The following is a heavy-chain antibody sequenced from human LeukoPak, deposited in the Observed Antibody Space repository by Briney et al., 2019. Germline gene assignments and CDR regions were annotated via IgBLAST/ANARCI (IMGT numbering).Heavy chain of an antibody. CDR3: AREKGAGEMATIPY. CDR1: GYTFTSYG. J-gene: IGHJ4*02. CDR2: ISAYNGNT. Sequence: GSVKVSCKASGYTFTSYGISWVRQAPGQGLEWMGWISAYNGNTNYAQKLQGRVTMTRDTSTSTVYMELSSLRSEDTAVYYCAREKGAGEMATIPYWGQGTLVTVSS. V-gene: IGHV1-18*01. D-gene: IGHD5-24*01.